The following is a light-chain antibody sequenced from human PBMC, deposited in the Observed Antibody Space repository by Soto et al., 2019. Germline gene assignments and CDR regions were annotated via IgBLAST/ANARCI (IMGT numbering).Light chain of an antibody. CDR2: AAS. V-gene: IGKV1-39*01. CDR3: QQSYSTPRT. CDR1: QSISSY. J-gene: IGKJ1*01. Sequence: DIQMTQSPSSLSASVGDRVTITCRASQSISSYLNWYQQKPGKAPKLLIYAASSLQSGVPSRFSDSGSGTDFTPTISSLQPEDFATYYCQQSYSTPRTFGQGTKVEIK.